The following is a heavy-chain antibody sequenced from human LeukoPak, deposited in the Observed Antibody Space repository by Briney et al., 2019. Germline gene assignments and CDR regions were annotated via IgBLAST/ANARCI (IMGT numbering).Heavy chain of an antibody. V-gene: IGHV3-74*01. CDR2: INSDGSST. CDR3: AKAGIVGATRGYYFDY. D-gene: IGHD1-26*01. J-gene: IGHJ4*02. Sequence: GGSLRLSCAASGFTLSSYWMHWVRQAPRKGLVWVSRINSDGSSTSYADSVKGRFTISRDNSKNTLYLQMNSLRAEDTAVYYCAKAGIVGATRGYYFDYWGQGTLVTVSS. CDR1: GFTLSSYW.